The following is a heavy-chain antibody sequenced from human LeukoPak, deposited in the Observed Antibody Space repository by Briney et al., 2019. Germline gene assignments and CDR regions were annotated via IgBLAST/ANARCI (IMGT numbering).Heavy chain of an antibody. CDR1: GYTFTGYW. D-gene: IGHD4-17*01. CDR3: ARVGAPGGLRPYNFDN. CDR2: INPNSGGT. Sequence: ASVKDSCKASGYTFTGYWMHWVRPAPGQGVEWMGWINPNSGGTDYAQNFQGRVTMTRDTSISTVYMELSRLRSDDTAVYYCARVGAPGGLRPYNFDNWGQGALVTVSS. V-gene: IGHV1-2*02. J-gene: IGHJ4*02.